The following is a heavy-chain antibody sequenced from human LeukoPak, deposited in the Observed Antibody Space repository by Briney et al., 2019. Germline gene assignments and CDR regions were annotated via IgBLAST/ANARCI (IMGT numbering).Heavy chain of an antibody. Sequence: SETLSLTCAVSGGSISSGGYSWSWIRQPPGKGLEWIGYIYHSGSTYYNPSLKSRVTISVDRSKNQFSLKLSSVTAADTAVYYCARVIAAAGTNWFDPWGQGTLVTVSS. CDR2: IYHSGST. CDR3: ARVIAAAGTNWFDP. J-gene: IGHJ5*02. CDR1: GGSISSGGYS. D-gene: IGHD6-13*01. V-gene: IGHV4-30-2*01.